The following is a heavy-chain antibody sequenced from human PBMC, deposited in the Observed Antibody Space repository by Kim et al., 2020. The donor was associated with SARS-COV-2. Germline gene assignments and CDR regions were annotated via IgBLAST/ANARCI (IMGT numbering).Heavy chain of an antibody. V-gene: IGHV3-13*01. CDR3: ARGRTGDSADY. CDR2: AT. Sequence: ATLYPDFVRGRFTISRENGKKSLYLQMNRLTVGDTAIYYCARGRTGDSADYWGQGTLVTVSS. D-gene: IGHD7-27*01. J-gene: IGHJ4*02.